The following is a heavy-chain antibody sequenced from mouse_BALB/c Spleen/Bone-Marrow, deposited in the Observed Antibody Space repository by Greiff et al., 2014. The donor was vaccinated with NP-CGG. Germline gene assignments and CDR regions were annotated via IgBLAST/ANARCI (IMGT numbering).Heavy chain of an antibody. J-gene: IGHJ1*01. CDR3: ASYRYGWYFDV. CDR2: IDPAIFT. D-gene: IGHD2-14*01. Sequence: VQLQQSGAELVKPGASVKLSCTASGFNIKDTYLHWVKQRPEQGLDWIGRIDPAIFTKYDPKFQGKATMTADTSSNTAYLHLSSLTSEDTAVYYCASYRYGWYFDVWGAGTTVPVSS. V-gene: IGHV14-3*02. CDR1: GFNIKDTY.